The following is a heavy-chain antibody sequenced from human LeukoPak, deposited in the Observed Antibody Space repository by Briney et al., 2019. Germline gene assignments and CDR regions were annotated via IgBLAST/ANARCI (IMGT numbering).Heavy chain of an antibody. J-gene: IGHJ4*02. Sequence: ASVEVSCKVSGYTLTELSMHWVRQAPGKGLEWMGWISAYNGSTNYAQKLQGRVTMTTDTSTSTAYMELRSLRSDDTAVYYCARGSQYSSSWYSNYWGQGTLVTVSS. D-gene: IGHD6-13*01. CDR1: GYTLTELS. CDR2: ISAYNGST. CDR3: ARGSQYSSSWYSNY. V-gene: IGHV1-18*01.